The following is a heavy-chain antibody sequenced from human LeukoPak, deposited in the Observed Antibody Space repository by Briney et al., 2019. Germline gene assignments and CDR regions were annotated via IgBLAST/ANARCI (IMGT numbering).Heavy chain of an antibody. D-gene: IGHD1-26*01. CDR3: ARGATGTYWDWFDP. CDR1: GVTFSDHW. J-gene: IGHJ5*02. V-gene: IGHV3-7*01. Sequence: GGSLRLSCAASGVTFSDHWMTWVRQTPGKGLXWVAHINQDGSEKHFVDSVEGRFTISRDNDNNSMSLQMNKLRVEDTAVYYCARGATGTYWDWFDPWGQGTLVTVSS. CDR2: INQDGSEK.